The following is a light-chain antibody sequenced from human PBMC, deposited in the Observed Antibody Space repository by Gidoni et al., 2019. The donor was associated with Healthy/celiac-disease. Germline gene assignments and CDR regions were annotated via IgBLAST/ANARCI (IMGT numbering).Light chain of an antibody. V-gene: IGKV3-20*01. CDR2: GAS. Sequence: EIVLPQSPGPLSLSPGERATLSCRASQSVSSSYLAWYQQKPGQAPRLLIYGASSRATGIPDRFSGSGSGTDFTLTTSRLEPEDFAVYYCQQYGSSRLTFGGGTKVEIK. CDR3: QQYGSSRLT. J-gene: IGKJ4*01. CDR1: QSVSSSY.